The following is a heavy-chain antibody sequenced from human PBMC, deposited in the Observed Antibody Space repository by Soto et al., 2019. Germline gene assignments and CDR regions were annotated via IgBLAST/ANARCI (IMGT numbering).Heavy chain of an antibody. CDR2: IRSKANSYAT. CDR1: GFTFSGSA. CDR3: TIPGLMVYAYYFDY. D-gene: IGHD2-8*01. J-gene: IGHJ4*02. Sequence: GESLKISCAASGFTFSGSAMHWVRRASGKGLEWVGRIRSKANSYATAYAASVKGRFTISRDDSKNTAYLQMNSLKTEDTAVYYCTIPGLMVYAYYFDYWGQGTLVTVSS. V-gene: IGHV3-73*01.